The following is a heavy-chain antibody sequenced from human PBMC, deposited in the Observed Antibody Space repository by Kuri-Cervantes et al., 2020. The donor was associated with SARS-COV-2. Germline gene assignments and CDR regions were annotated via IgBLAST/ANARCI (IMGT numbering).Heavy chain of an antibody. V-gene: IGHV3-23*01. J-gene: IGHJ6*03. D-gene: IGHD6-13*01. CDR2: ISGSGGST. CDR1: GFTFSSYA. CDR3: TRQAGGSSWYPDYYYYYYMDV. Sequence: GGSLRLSCAASGFTFSSYAMSWVRQAPGKGLEWVSAISGSGGSTYYADSVKGRFTISRDNSKNTLYLQMNSLRAEDTAVYYCTRQAGGSSWYPDYYYYYYMDVWGKGTTVTVSS.